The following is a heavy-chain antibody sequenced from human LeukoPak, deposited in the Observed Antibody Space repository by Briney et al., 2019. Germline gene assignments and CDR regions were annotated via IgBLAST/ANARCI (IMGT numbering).Heavy chain of an antibody. CDR1: GFTFGDYA. Sequence: GGSLRLSCTASGFTFGDYAMSWFRQAPGKGLEWVGFIRSKAYGGTTEYAASVKGRFTISRDDSKSIAYLQMNSLKTEDTAVYYCTRPTPSTSVLLWFGYWGQGTLVTVSS. CDR2: IRSKAYGGTT. D-gene: IGHD3-10*01. V-gene: IGHV3-49*03. J-gene: IGHJ4*02. CDR3: TRPTPSTSVLLWFGY.